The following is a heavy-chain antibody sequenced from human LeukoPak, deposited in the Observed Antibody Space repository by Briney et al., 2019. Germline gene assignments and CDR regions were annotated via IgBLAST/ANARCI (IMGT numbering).Heavy chain of an antibody. CDR3: AKKAAMVRGEIDY. Sequence: GGSLRLSCAASGFTFSSYGMHWVRQAPGKGLEWVAVMSYDGSNKYYADSVKGRFTISRDNSKNTLYLQMNSLRAEDTAVYYCAKKAAMVRGEIDYWGQGTLVTVSS. CDR2: MSYDGSNK. D-gene: IGHD3-10*01. J-gene: IGHJ4*02. CDR1: GFTFSSYG. V-gene: IGHV3-30*18.